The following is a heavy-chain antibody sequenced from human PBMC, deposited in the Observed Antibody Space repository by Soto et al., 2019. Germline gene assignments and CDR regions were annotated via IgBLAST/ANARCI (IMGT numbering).Heavy chain of an antibody. CDR3: AKTGGSSSWLHYFDY. CDR2: ISGSGGST. V-gene: IGHV3-23*01. D-gene: IGHD6-13*01. CDR1: GFTFSSYG. Sequence: GGSLRLSCAASGFTFSSYGMSWVRQAPGKGLEWVSAISGSGGSTYYADSVKGRFTISRDNSKNTLYLQMNSLRAEDTAVYYCAKTGGSSSWLHYFDYWGQGTLVTVSS. J-gene: IGHJ4*02.